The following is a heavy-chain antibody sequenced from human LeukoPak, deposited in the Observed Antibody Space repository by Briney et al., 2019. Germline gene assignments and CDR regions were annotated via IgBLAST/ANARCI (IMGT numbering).Heavy chain of an antibody. Sequence: SETLSLTCTVSGGSISSYYWSWIRQPPGKGLEWIGYIYYSGSTNYNPSLKSRVTISVDTSKNQFSLKLSSVTAADTAVYYCARQESSSGLDYWGQGTLVTVSS. CDR1: GGSISSYY. D-gene: IGHD6-19*01. V-gene: IGHV4-59*08. CDR3: ARQESSSGLDY. J-gene: IGHJ4*02. CDR2: IYYSGST.